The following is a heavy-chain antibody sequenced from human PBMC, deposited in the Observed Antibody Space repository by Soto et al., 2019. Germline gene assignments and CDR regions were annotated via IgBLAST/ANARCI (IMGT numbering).Heavy chain of an antibody. CDR2: ISYDGTNE. J-gene: IGHJ4*02. Sequence: QVQLVESGGGVVQPGRSLRLSCAASGFTFSSYAMHWVRQAPGKGLEWVAVISYDGTNEFYGDSVKGRFTISRDNSKNALYLQMNSLRAEDRGVYGGGRGYTAALRTSHFDYWCQGTLVTVSS. V-gene: IGHV3-30-3*01. CDR1: GFTFSSYA. CDR3: GRGYTAALRTSHFDY. D-gene: IGHD6-13*01.